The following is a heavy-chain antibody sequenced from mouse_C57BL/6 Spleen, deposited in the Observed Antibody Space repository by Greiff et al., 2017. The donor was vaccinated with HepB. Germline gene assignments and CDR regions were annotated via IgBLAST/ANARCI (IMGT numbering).Heavy chain of an antibody. J-gene: IGHJ1*03. Sequence: QVQLKESGPELVKPGASVKLSCKASGYTFTSYDINWVKQRPGQGLEWIGWIYPRDGSTKYNEKFKGTATLTVDTSSSTAYMELHSLTSEDSAVYFCARSGELGFLHWYFDVWGTGTTVTVSS. CDR3: ARSGELGFLHWYFDV. CDR2: IYPRDGST. D-gene: IGHD4-1*01. CDR1: GYTFTSYD. V-gene: IGHV1-85*01.